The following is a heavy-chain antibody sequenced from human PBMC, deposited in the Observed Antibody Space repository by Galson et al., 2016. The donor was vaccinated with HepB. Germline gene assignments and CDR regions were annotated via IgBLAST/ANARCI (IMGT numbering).Heavy chain of an antibody. CDR2: IWNDGINK. Sequence: SLRPSCAASGFTFSTYGMHWVRQAPGKGLEWVADIWNDGINKKSAASLKGRLTIPRDTSKNTPYLEMSNLRPEDTAVYYCARGGSCTSGACFGVLSVNWFDPWGQGTLVTVSS. J-gene: IGHJ5*01. CDR1: GFTFSTYG. CDR3: ARGGSCTSGACFGVLSVNWFDP. D-gene: IGHD2-8*01. V-gene: IGHV3-33*01.